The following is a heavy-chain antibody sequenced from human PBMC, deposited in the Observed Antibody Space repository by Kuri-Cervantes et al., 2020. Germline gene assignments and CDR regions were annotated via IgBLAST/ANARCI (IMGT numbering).Heavy chain of an antibody. CDR3: ARVLEKVSDLDLSYYYCGMDV. Sequence: ASVMVSCKASGYTFTSYDNNWVRQATGQGREWMGWMNPKSGSTGYAQKSQSRVTMTRNTSISTAYMELGSRRSEDTAVYYCARVLEKVSDLDLSYYYCGMDVWGEGTTVTVSS. V-gene: IGHV1-8*01. J-gene: IGHJ6*04. D-gene: IGHD2-21*01. CDR2: MNPKSGST. CDR1: GYTFTSYD.